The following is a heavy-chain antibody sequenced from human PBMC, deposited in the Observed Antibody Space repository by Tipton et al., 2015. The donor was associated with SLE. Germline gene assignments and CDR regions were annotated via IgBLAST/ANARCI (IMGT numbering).Heavy chain of an antibody. CDR1: GFTFSNSG. D-gene: IGHD3-16*01. CDR3: AKELENWGRGGMDV. CDR2: IWYDGSNK. V-gene: IGHV3-30*18. Sequence: SLRLSCTASGFTFSNSGIHWVRQAPGKGLEWVAVIWYDGSNKYYADSVKGRFTVSRDNSKNTLNLQMNSLRAEDTAVYYCAKELENWGRGGMDVWGQGTTVTVSS. J-gene: IGHJ6*02.